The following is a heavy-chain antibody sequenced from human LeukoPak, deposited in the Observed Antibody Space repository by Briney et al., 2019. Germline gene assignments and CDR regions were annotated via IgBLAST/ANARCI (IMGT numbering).Heavy chain of an antibody. V-gene: IGHV3-23*01. CDR3: ARDGEYYYDSSGYYAIDY. Sequence: GGSLRLSCVGSGFTFRSHAMSWVRQAPEKGLEFVSGIYENGGTTYYADSVKGRFTISRDNAKNSLFLQMNSLRAEDTAVYYCARDGEYYYDSSGYYAIDYWGQGTLVSVSS. CDR2: IYENGGTT. D-gene: IGHD3-22*01. J-gene: IGHJ4*02. CDR1: GFTFRSHA.